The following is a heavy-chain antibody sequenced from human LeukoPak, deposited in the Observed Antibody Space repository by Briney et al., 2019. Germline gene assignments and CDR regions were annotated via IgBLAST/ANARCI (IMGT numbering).Heavy chain of an antibody. CDR1: GFTFSSHW. CDR2: IKKDGSEK. V-gene: IGHV3-7*03. D-gene: IGHD3-22*01. Sequence: GGSLRLSCAASGFTFSSHWMSWVRQAPGKGLEWVANIKKDGSEKYYVDSVKGRFTISRDNAKTSLYLQMNSLRAEDTAVYYCAIDDLGNYYDSSGSEYYFDYWGQGTLVTVSS. CDR3: AIDDLGNYYDSSGSEYYFDY. J-gene: IGHJ4*02.